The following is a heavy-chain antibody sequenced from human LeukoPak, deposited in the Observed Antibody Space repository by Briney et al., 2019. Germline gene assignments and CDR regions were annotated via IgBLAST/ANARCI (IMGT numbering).Heavy chain of an antibody. CDR2: IYYSGNT. D-gene: IGHD6-19*01. CDR1: GGSFATSY. CDR3: ARHSDSSVWYVAY. V-gene: IGHV4-59*01. Sequence: KPSETLSLTCAVSGGSFATSYWTWIRQPPGKGLEWIGFIYYSGNTNYNPSLASRVIMSLDTSKSQFSLRLSSVTAADTAVYYCARHSDSSVWYVAYWGQGTLVTVSS. J-gene: IGHJ4*02.